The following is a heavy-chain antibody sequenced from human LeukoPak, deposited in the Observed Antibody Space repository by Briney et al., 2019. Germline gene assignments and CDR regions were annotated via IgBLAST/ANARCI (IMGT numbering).Heavy chain of an antibody. D-gene: IGHD3-22*01. CDR3: ARFPPIILVVITLDAFDI. Sequence: SEALSLTCTVSGGSISRRRYYWGGLGQPPGRGREGVGSIYYSGTTSYNPSLKSRVTIPVPTPTNPFSLKLSSVPAAATAVYYCARFPPIILVVITLDAFDIWGQGTMVTLPS. CDR2: IYYSGTT. J-gene: IGHJ3*02. V-gene: IGHV4-39*07. CDR1: GGSISRRRYY.